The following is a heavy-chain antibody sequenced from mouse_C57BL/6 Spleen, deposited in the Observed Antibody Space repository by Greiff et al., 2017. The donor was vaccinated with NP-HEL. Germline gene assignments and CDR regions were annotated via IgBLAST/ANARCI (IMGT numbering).Heavy chain of an antibody. D-gene: IGHD3-2*02. CDR2: IYPGDGDT. Sequence: VKLMESGAELVKPGASVKISCKASGYAFSSYWMNWVKQRPGKGLEWIGQIYPGDGDTNYNGKFKGKATLTADKSSSTAYMQLSSLTSEDSAVYFCARSGVSYFDYWGQGTTLTVSS. CDR3: ARSGVSYFDY. V-gene: IGHV1-80*01. J-gene: IGHJ2*01. CDR1: GYAFSSYW.